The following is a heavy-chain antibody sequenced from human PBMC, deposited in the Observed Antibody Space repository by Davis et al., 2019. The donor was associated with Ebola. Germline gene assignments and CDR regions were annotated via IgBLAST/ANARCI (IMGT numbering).Heavy chain of an antibody. Sequence: ASVKVSCKASGYTFTSYGINWVRQAPGQGLEWMGWISAYNGNTNYAKKLQGRVTMTTDTSTSTAYMELRSLRSEDTAVYYCARVYYDFWSGYPRYYYYMDVWGKGTTVTVS. J-gene: IGHJ6*03. V-gene: IGHV1-18*01. CDR3: ARVYYDFWSGYPRYYYYMDV. CDR2: ISAYNGNT. D-gene: IGHD3-3*01. CDR1: GYTFTSYG.